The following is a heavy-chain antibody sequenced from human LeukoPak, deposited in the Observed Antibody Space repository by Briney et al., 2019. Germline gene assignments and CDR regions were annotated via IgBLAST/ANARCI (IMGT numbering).Heavy chain of an antibody. Sequence: PSETLSLTCTVSGGSISSHYWRWIRQPPGKGLEWIGYIYYSGSTNYNPSLKSRVTISVDTSKNQFSLKLSSVTAADTAVYYCARYTRPTTSHGAQYYYMDVWGKGTTVTVSS. D-gene: IGHD4-11*01. J-gene: IGHJ6*03. V-gene: IGHV4-59*11. CDR3: ARYTRPTTSHGAQYYYMDV. CDR1: GGSISSHY. CDR2: IYYSGST.